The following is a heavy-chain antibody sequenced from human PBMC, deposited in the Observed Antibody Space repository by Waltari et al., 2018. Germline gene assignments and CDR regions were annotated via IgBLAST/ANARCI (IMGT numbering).Heavy chain of an antibody. J-gene: IGHJ3*02. CDR1: GYTFTSYW. V-gene: IGHV5-51*01. Sequence: EVQLVQSGAEVKKPGESLKISCKGSGYTFTSYWIGWVRQMPGKGLEWVWISYLGDADTIDSPSFQGQVTGSADKSSSTAYLQWSSLKASDTAMYYCARRLYSSGWDPDAFDIWGQGTMVTVSS. D-gene: IGHD6-19*01. CDR2: SYLGDADT. CDR3: ARRLYSSGWDPDAFDI.